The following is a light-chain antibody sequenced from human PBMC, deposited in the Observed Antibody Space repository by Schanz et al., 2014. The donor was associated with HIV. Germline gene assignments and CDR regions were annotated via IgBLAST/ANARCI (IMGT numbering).Light chain of an antibody. V-gene: IGKV1-5*03. CDR2: QAS. J-gene: IGKJ1*01. CDR3: QQYGSSSWT. Sequence: DVQMTQSPSTLSASVGDRVTLTCRASQNIGKWLTWYQQKPGKAPNLLIYQASTRKSRVPPTFSGSGSGTEFTLTISSLQPDDFATYYCQQYGSSSWTFGQGTKV. CDR1: QNIGKW.